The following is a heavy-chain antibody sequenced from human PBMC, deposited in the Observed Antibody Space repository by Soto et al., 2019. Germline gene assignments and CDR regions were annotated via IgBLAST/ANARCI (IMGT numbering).Heavy chain of an antibody. CDR2: IYHSGST. D-gene: IGHD3-10*01. J-gene: IGHJ4*02. Sequence: SETLSLTCAVSGGSISSSNWWSWVRQPPGKGLEWIGEIYHSGSTNYNPSLKSRVTISVGKSRNQFSLKLSSVTAADTAVYYCARRWGEGRVDYWGQGTLVTVSS. V-gene: IGHV4-4*02. CDR1: GGSISSSNW. CDR3: ARRWGEGRVDY.